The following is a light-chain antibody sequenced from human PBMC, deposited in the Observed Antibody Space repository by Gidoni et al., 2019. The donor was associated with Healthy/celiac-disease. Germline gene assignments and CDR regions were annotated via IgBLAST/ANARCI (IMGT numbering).Light chain of an antibody. CDR2: GKN. Sequence: SSELTQDPAVSVALGQTVRITCQGDSLRSYDASWYQQKPGQAPVLGIYGKNNRPSGIPDRFSGSSSGNTASLTSTGAQAEDEADYYCNSRDSSGNQHVVFGGGTKLTVL. J-gene: IGLJ2*01. CDR3: NSRDSSGNQHVV. CDR1: SLRSYD. V-gene: IGLV3-19*01.